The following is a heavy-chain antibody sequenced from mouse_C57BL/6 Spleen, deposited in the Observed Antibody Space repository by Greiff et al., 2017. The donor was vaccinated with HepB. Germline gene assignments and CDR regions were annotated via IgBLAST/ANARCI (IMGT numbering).Heavy chain of an antibody. CDR1: GFTFSDYY. CDR2: ISNGGGST. D-gene: IGHD2-2*01. Sequence: EVNLVESGGGLVQPGGSLKLSCAASGFTFSDYYMYWVRQTPEKRLEWVAYISNGGGSTYYPDTVKGRFTISRDNAKNTLYLQMSRLKSEDTAMYYCARRGGLRRGAMDYWGQGTSVTVSS. V-gene: IGHV5-12*01. CDR3: ARRGGLRRGAMDY. J-gene: IGHJ4*01.